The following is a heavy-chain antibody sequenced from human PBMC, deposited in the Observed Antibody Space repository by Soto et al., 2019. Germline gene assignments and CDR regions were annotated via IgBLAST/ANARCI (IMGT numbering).Heavy chain of an antibody. D-gene: IGHD4-17*01. Sequence: EVQLVESGGGLVKPGGSLRLSCAASGFTFSSYSMNWVRQAPGKGLEWVSSISSSSSYIYYADSVKGRFTISRDNAKNSLYLQMNSLRAEDTAVYYCARDQIEDYGDYEALNTGYFDLWGRGTLVTVSS. CDR3: ARDQIEDYGDYEALNTGYFDL. J-gene: IGHJ2*01. CDR1: GFTFSSYS. V-gene: IGHV3-21*01. CDR2: ISSSSSYI.